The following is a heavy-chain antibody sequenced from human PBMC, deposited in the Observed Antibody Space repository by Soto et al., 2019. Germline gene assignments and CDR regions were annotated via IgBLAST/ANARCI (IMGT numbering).Heavy chain of an antibody. CDR3: ARDRRDGYNLGY. D-gene: IGHD5-12*01. Sequence: SLKVSCNASGGTFGSYAISWVRQAPGQGLEWMGGIIPIFGTANYAQKFQGRVTITADESTSTAYMELSSLRSEDTAVYYCARDRRDGYNLGYWGQGTLVTVSS. V-gene: IGHV1-69*13. J-gene: IGHJ4*02. CDR1: GGTFGSYA. CDR2: IIPIFGTA.